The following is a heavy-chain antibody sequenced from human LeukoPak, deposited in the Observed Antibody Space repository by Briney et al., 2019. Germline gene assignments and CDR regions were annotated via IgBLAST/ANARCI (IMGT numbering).Heavy chain of an antibody. CDR3: AREIYTGETGRYFDS. CDR2: ISGSGGST. J-gene: IGHJ4*02. V-gene: IGHV3-23*01. Sequence: GGSLRLSCAASGFIFSSYAMSWVRQAPGKGLECVSAISGSGGSTYYADSVKGRFTITRDNSKNTLYLQMGNLRSEDMALYYCAREIYTGETGRYFDSWGQGTLVTVSS. CDR1: GFIFSSYA. D-gene: IGHD3-16*01.